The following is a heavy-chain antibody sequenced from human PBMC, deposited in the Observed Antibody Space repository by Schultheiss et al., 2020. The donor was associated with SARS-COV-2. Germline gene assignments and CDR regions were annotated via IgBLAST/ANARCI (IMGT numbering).Heavy chain of an antibody. Sequence: SETLSLTCAVYGGSFSGYYWSWIRQPPGKGLEWIGEINHSGSTNYNPSLKSRVTISVDTSKNQFSLKLSSVTAADTAVYYCARLLWFGELYDAFDIWGQGTMVTVSS. CDR1: GGSFSGYY. V-gene: IGHV4-34*01. CDR3: ARLLWFGELYDAFDI. CDR2: INHSGST. J-gene: IGHJ3*02. D-gene: IGHD3-10*01.